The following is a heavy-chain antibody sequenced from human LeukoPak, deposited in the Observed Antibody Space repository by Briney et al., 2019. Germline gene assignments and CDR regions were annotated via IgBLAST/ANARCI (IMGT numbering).Heavy chain of an antibody. CDR2: ISDSGDST. CDR3: AELGITMIGGV. D-gene: IGHD3-10*02. CDR1: GFTFSNFA. J-gene: IGHJ6*04. Sequence: GGTLRLSCAASGFTFSNFAISWVRQAPGKGLEWVSGISDSGDSTYYADSVKGRFTVSRDNAKNSLYLQMNSLRAEDTAVYYCAELGITMIGGVWGKGTTVTISS. V-gene: IGHV3-23*01.